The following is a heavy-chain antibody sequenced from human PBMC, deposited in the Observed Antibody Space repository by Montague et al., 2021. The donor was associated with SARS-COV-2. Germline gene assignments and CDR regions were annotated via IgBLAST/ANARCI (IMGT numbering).Heavy chain of an antibody. V-gene: IGHV3-30-3*01. J-gene: IGHJ6*02. D-gene: IGHD2-15*01. CDR2: ISYDGSNK. Sequence: SLRLSCAASGFTFSSYAMHWVRQAPSKGLEWVAVISYDGSNKYYADSVKGRFTISRDNSKNTLYLQMNSLRAEDTAVYYCARDRCYCSGGSCYFCRPYYYGMDVWGQGTTVTVSS. CDR3: ARDRCYCSGGSCYFCRPYYYGMDV. CDR1: GFTFSSYA.